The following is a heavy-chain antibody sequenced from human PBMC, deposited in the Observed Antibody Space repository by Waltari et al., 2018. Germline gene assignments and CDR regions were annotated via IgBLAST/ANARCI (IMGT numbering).Heavy chain of an antibody. V-gene: IGHV4-34*01. CDR1: GGSFSGYY. CDR3: ARPNCTNGVCFDDAFDI. CDR2: INHSGST. Sequence: QVQLQQWGAGLLKPSETLSLTCAVYGGSFSGYYWSWIRQPPGKGLEWIGEINHSGSTNYNPSLKSRVTISVDTSKNQFSLKLSSVTAADTAVYYCARPNCTNGVCFDDAFDIWGQGTMVTVSS. D-gene: IGHD2-8*01. J-gene: IGHJ3*02.